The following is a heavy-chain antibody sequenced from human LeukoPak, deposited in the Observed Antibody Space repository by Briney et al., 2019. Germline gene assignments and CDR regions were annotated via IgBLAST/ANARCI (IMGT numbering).Heavy chain of an antibody. Sequence: SSETLSLTCAVYGGSFSGYYWSWIRQPPGKGLEWIGEINHSGSTNYNPSLKSRVTISVDTSKNQFSLKLSSVTAADTAVYYCARAPYYYGSGTVNAFDIWGQGTTVTVSS. CDR2: INHSGST. J-gene: IGHJ3*02. V-gene: IGHV4-34*01. D-gene: IGHD3-10*01. CDR3: ARAPYYYGSGTVNAFDI. CDR1: GGSFSGYY.